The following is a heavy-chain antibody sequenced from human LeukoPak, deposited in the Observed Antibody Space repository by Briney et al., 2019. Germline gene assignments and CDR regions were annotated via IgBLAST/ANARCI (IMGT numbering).Heavy chain of an antibody. CDR2: ISSSSSYI. D-gene: IGHD3-10*01. Sequence: GGSLRLSCAASGFTFSSYSMNWVRQAPGKGLEWVSSISSSSSYIYSADSVKGRFTISRDNAKNSLYLQMNSLRAEDTAVYYCARDAVPKGYYYGMDDWGQGATVSVSS. V-gene: IGHV3-21*01. CDR1: GFTFSSYS. J-gene: IGHJ6*02. CDR3: ARDAVPKGYYYGMDD.